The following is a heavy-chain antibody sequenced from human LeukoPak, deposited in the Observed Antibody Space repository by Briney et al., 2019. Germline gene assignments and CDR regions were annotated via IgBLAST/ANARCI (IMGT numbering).Heavy chain of an antibody. D-gene: IGHD2-2*01. CDR1: GYTFTSYD. CDR2: MNPNSGNT. V-gene: IGHV1-8*03. Sequence: GASVKVSCKASGYTFTSYDINWVRQAIGQGLEWMGWMNPNSGNTGYAQKFQGRVTITRNTSISTAYMELSSLRSEDTAVYYCARADVVVVVPAASYYYYYMDVWGKGTTVTVSS. J-gene: IGHJ6*03. CDR3: ARADVVVVVPAASYYYYYMDV.